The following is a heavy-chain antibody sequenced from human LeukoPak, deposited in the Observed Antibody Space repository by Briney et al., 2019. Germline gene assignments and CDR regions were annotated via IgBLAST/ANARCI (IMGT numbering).Heavy chain of an antibody. CDR2: INPNSGGT. CDR3: ASRSPGVFDS. D-gene: IGHD7-27*01. J-gene: IGHJ4*02. Sequence: ASVTVSCKASGYTFTVYYMHWVRQAPGQGLEWMGRINPNSGGTNYAQKFQGRVTMTRDTSISTAYMELSRLTSDDTAIYYCASRSPGVFDSWGQGTLVTVSS. CDR1: GYTFTVYY. V-gene: IGHV1-2*06.